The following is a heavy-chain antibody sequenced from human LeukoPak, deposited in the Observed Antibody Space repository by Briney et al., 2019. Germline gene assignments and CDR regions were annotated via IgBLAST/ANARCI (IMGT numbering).Heavy chain of an antibody. D-gene: IGHD3-10*01. CDR3: ARDQYYYGSGEGY. CDR2: INPNSGGT. Sequence: ASVKVSCKASGYTFTGYYMHWVRQAPGQGLEWMGWINPNSGGTNYAQKFQGRVTMTRDTSISTAYMELSRLRSDDTAVYYCARDQYYYGSGEGYWGQGTLVTVSS. V-gene: IGHV1-2*02. CDR1: GYTFTGYY. J-gene: IGHJ4*02.